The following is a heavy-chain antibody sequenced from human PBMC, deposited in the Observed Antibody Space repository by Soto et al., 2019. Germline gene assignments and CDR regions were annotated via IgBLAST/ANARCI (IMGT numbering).Heavy chain of an antibody. J-gene: IGHJ6*02. CDR1: GRSFSRQA. V-gene: IGHV1-69*13. CDR3: ARDVSLNYYDGTYYYYSMDV. D-gene: IGHD3-22*01. Sequence: SVKVSCKASGRSFSRQAFSCVLLSRLQGLGWMGVIIPFFRATNYAQKFQRRITITADESTSTVYMELSSLRFEDTAVYYCARDVSLNYYDGTYYYYSMDVWGQGTAVTVSS. CDR2: IIPFFRAT.